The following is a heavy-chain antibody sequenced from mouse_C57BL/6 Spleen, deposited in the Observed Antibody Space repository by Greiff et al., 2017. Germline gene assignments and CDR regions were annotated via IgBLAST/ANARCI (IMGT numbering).Heavy chain of an antibody. Sequence: QVQLQQPGAELVMPGASVKLSCKASGYTFTSYWMHWVKQRPGQGLEWIGEIDPSDSYTNYNQKFKGKSTLTVDKSSSTAYMQLSSLTSEDSAVYYCARRGYVSSQAWFAYWGQGTLVTVSA. CDR2: IDPSDSYT. CDR3: ARRGYVSSQAWFAY. J-gene: IGHJ3*01. D-gene: IGHD1-1*01. V-gene: IGHV1-69*01. CDR1: GYTFTSYW.